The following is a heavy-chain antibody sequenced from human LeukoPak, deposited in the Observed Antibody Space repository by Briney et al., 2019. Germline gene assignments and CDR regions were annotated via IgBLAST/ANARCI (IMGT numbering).Heavy chain of an antibody. V-gene: IGHV4-38-2*01. CDR3: ARASGSYGSGGYYYYGMDV. CDR1: GYSISSGYY. Sequence: SETLSLTCAVSGYSISSGYYWGWIRQPPGKGLEWIGSIFHSGSTYYNPSLKSRVNMSVDTSKNQISLKLSSVTAADTAVYYCARASGSYGSGGYYYYGMDVWGKGTTVTVSS. CDR2: IFHSGST. D-gene: IGHD3-10*01. J-gene: IGHJ6*04.